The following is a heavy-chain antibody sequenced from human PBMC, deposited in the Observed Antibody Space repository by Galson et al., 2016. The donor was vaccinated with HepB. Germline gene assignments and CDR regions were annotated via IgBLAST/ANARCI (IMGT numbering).Heavy chain of an antibody. CDR2: ISSTTKYI. Sequence: SLRLSCAASGFTFTTYSMNWVRQAPGKGLEWVSCISSTTKYIYYADSVNGRFTISRDNAKNAIYLQMDSLRADDTAVYFCARSGIVAPIDYWGQGTLVTVSS. CDR3: ARSGIVAPIDY. V-gene: IGHV3-21*06. CDR1: GFTFTTYS. D-gene: IGHD1-26*01. J-gene: IGHJ4*02.